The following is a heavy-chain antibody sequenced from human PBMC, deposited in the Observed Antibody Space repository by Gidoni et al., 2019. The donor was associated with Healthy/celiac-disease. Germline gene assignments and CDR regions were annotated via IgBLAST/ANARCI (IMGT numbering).Heavy chain of an antibody. V-gene: IGHV1-3*01. Sequence: QVQLVQSGAEVKKPGASAKDSCKASGYTFTSYAMHWVRQAPGQRLEWMGWINAGNGNTKYSQKFQGRVTITRDTSASTAYMELSSLRSEDTAVYYCASAQLELRYYYYYYGMDVWGQGTTVTVSS. D-gene: IGHD1-1*01. CDR3: ASAQLELRYYYYYYGMDV. CDR2: INAGNGNT. CDR1: GYTFTSYA. J-gene: IGHJ6*02.